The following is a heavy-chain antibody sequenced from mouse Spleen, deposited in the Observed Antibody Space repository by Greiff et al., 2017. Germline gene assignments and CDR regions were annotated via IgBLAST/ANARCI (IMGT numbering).Heavy chain of an antibody. V-gene: IGHV7-1*01. D-gene: IGHD2-4*01. Sequence: EVKLMESGGGLVQSGRSLRLSCATSGFTFSDFYMEWVRQAPGKGLEWIAASRNKANDYTTEYSASVKGRFIVSRDTSQSILYLQMNALRAEDTAIYYCAREDYYRYFDVWGAGTTVTVSS. CDR2: SRNKANDYTT. CDR1: GFTFSDFY. J-gene: IGHJ1*01. CDR3: AREDYYRYFDV.